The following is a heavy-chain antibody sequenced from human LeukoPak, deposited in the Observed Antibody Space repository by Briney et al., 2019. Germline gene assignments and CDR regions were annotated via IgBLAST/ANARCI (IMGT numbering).Heavy chain of an antibody. CDR1: GFTFSSCE. V-gene: IGHV3-48*03. Sequence: PGGSLRLSCAASGFTFSSCEMNWVRQAPGKGLEWVSYISSSGSTIYYTDSVKGRFTISRDNAKNSLYLQMNSLRAEDTAVYYCARNTPSVEMATISFFDYWGQGTLVTVSS. CDR2: ISSSGSTI. J-gene: IGHJ4*02. CDR3: ARNTPSVEMATISFFDY. D-gene: IGHD5-24*01.